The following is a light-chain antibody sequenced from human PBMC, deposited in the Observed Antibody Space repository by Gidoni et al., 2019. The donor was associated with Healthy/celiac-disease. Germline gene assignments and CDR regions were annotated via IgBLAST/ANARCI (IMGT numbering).Light chain of an antibody. CDR2: DAS. J-gene: IGKJ1*01. CDR3: QQRSNWPPWT. Sequence: EIVLTQSPATLSLSPGERATLSCRASQSVSSYLAWYQQKPGQAPRLLIYDASNRATSIPARFSGSGSGTDFTLTISSLEPEDLAVYYCQQRSNWPPWTFGQXTKVEIK. CDR1: QSVSSY. V-gene: IGKV3-11*01.